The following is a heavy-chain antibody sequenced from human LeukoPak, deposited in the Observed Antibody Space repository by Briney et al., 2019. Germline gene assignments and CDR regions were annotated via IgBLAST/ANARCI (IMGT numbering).Heavy chain of an antibody. V-gene: IGHV1-2*02. J-gene: IGHJ4*02. CDR3: ARGTYCGGDCIGN. Sequence: ASVKVSCKASGYTFTGFYLHWVRQAPGRGLEWMGWINPNSGGANYAQKFQGRVTMTRDTSISTAYMELSRLRSDDTAVYYCARGTYCGGDCIGNWGQGTLVIVSS. CDR2: INPNSGGA. D-gene: IGHD2-21*02. CDR1: GYTFTGFY.